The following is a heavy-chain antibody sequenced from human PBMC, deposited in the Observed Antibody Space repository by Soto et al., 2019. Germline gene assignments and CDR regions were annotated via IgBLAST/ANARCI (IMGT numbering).Heavy chain of an antibody. D-gene: IGHD3-22*01. CDR1: GGSISSSSNH. CDR2: IYYSENT. V-gene: IGHV4-39*01. J-gene: IGHJ5*02. CDR3: ARHIRYYYDSSGYLGVDP. Sequence: SETLSLTCTVSGGSISSSSNHWGWIRQPPGKGLEWIGNIYYSENTYYNPSLKSRVTISVDTSKNQFSLKLSSVTAADTAVYYCARHIRYYYDSSGYLGVDPWGQGTLVTVSS.